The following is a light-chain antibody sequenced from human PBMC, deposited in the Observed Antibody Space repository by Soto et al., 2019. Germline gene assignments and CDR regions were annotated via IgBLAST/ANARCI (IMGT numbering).Light chain of an antibody. J-gene: IGLJ1*01. CDR1: RSDVGSHNR. CDR3: SLYTSSSTFV. Sequence: LTQPPSVSGSPGQSVTISCTGTRSDVGSHNRVSWYQQPPGTAPKLMIYEVSNRPSGVPDRFSGSKSGNTASLTISGLQAEDEADYYCSLYTSSSTFVFGTGTKVTVL. V-gene: IGLV2-18*01. CDR2: EVS.